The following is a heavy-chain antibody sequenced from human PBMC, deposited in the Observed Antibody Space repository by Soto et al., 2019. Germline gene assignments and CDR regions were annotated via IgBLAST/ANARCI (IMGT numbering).Heavy chain of an antibody. Sequence: QVQLVQSGAEVKKPGSSVKVSCKASGGTFSSYAISWVRQAPGQGLELMGGIIPIFGTANYAPKFQGRVTINADKSPSTAYMELSNLRSEDTAVYYCARPLYGGYTYYGMDVWGQGTKVTVSS. CDR3: ARPLYGGYTYYGMDV. V-gene: IGHV1-69*06. J-gene: IGHJ6*02. CDR1: GGTFSSYA. CDR2: IIPIFGTA. D-gene: IGHD5-12*01.